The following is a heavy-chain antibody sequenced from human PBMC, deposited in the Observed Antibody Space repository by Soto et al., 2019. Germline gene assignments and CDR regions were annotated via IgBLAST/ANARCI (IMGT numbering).Heavy chain of an antibody. D-gene: IGHD2-21*01. CDR1: GGSISSGYDN. Sequence: SETLSLTCSVSGGSISSGYDNWSWIRQPPGKGLEWIGNIYYSGNTYYNPSLKSRLIISIDTSKNQFSLKVRSVTAAATAVYYSPSYSLYGMDVWGQGTMVTVSS. CDR3: PSYSLYGMDV. CDR2: IYYSGNT. J-gene: IGHJ6*02. V-gene: IGHV4-30-4*01.